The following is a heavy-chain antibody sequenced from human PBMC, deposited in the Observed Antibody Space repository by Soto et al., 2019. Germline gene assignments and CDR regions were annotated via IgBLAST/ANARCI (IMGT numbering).Heavy chain of an antibody. D-gene: IGHD4-17*01. CDR3: ATTRDYGDPSDLDFFAY. Sequence: VQLVQSGAEVKKPGSSVKVSCKASGDTFNNYAISWVRQGPGQGLEWMEGIIPLFGATNYAQKVPGRVPITADESTSTAYLELSNLRSDDTAVYYCATTRDYGDPSDLDFFAYWGQGTPVTVSS. CDR2: IIPLFGAT. J-gene: IGHJ4*02. V-gene: IGHV1-69*12. CDR1: GDTFNNYA.